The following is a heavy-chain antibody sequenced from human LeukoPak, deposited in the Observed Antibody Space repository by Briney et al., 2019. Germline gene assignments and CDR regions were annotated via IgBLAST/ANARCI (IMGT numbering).Heavy chain of an antibody. CDR2: INPSGGST. V-gene: IGHV1-46*01. CDR1: GYTFTSYY. J-gene: IGHJ4*02. Sequence: ALVKVSCKASGYTFTSYYMHWVRQAPGQGLEWMGIINPSGGSTSYAQKFQGRVTMTRDTSTSTVYMELSSLRSEDTAVYYCARVGRLKEYQLLYDYWGQGTLVTVSS. D-gene: IGHD2-2*02. CDR3: ARVGRLKEYQLLYDY.